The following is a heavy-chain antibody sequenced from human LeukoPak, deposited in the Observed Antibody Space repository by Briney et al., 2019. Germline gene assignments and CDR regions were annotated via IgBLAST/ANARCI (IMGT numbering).Heavy chain of an antibody. CDR2: ISAYNGNT. CDR1: GYTFTSYG. D-gene: IGHD3-22*01. CDR3: ARDWDSHYYDSSGYSDY. J-gene: IGHJ4*02. V-gene: IGHV1-18*01. Sequence: ASVKVSCKASGYTFTSYGISWVRQAPGQGLEWMGWISAYNGNTNYAQKLQGRVTMTTDTSTSTAYMELRSLRSDDTAVYYCARDWDSHYYDSSGYSDYWGQGTLVTVSS.